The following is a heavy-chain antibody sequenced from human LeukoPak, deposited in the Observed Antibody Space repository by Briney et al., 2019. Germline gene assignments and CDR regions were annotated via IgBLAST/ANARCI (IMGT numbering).Heavy chain of an antibody. Sequence: SETLSLTCTVSGDSISSYYWSWIRQPPGKGLEWIGYIYYSGSTNYNPSLKSRVTISVGTSKNQFSLRLSSVTAAHTAVYYCARDRSGSYSRYYYYGMDVWGQGTTVTVSS. V-gene: IGHV4-59*01. D-gene: IGHD1-26*01. CDR2: IYYSGST. CDR3: ARDRSGSYSRYYYYGMDV. J-gene: IGHJ6*02. CDR1: GDSISSYY.